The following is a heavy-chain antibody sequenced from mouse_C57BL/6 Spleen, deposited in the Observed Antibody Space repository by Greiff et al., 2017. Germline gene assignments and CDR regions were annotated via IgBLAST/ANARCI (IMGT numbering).Heavy chain of an antibody. CDR2: INPNNGGT. Sequence: EVQLQQSGPELVKPGASVKISCKASGYTFTDYYMNWVKQSHGKSLEWIGDINPNNGGTSYNQKFKGKATLTVDKSSSTAYMELRSLTSEDSAVYYCARERFMDYWGQGTSVTVSS. CDR1: GYTFTDYY. J-gene: IGHJ4*01. V-gene: IGHV1-26*01. CDR3: ARERFMDY.